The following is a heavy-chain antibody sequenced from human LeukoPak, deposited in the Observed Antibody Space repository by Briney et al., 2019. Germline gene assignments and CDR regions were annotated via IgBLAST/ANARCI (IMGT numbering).Heavy chain of an antibody. Sequence: GGSLRLSWAASGFPFSGYSMNWVRQAPGKGLGWGSSISSSSSYIYYADSVKGRFTISRDNAKNPLYLQMNSLSAEDTAVYYCARGVAAGKIGYWGQGTLVTVSS. V-gene: IGHV3-21*01. D-gene: IGHD6-13*01. CDR2: ISSSSSYI. CDR1: GFPFSGYS. CDR3: ARGVAAGKIGY. J-gene: IGHJ4*02.